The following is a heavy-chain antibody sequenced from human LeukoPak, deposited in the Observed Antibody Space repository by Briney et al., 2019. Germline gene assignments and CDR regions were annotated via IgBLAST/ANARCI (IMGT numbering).Heavy chain of an antibody. Sequence: SETLSLTCAVYGGSFSGYYWSWIRQPPGKGLEWIGEINHSGSTNYNPSLKSRVTISVDTSKNQFSLKLSSVTAADTAVYYCARQGSGSPPEYSYYYYYMDVWGKGTTVTISS. CDR2: INHSGST. V-gene: IGHV4-34*01. D-gene: IGHD3-10*01. CDR1: GGSFSGYY. J-gene: IGHJ6*03. CDR3: ARQGSGSPPEYSYYYYYMDV.